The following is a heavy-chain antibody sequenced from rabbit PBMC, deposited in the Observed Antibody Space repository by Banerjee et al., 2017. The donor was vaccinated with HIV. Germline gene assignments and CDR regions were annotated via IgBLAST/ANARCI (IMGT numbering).Heavy chain of an antibody. V-gene: IGHV1S40*01. D-gene: IGHD6-1*01. CDR1: GFSFSSSFY. J-gene: IGHJ4*01. Sequence: QSLEESGGDLVQPGASLTLTCTVSGFSFSSSFYMCWVRQAPGKGLEWIVCLDSGNGNTWYASWAKGRFTISKTSSTTVTLQMTSLTVADTATYFCARDVEGTAYYFNLWGQGTLVTVS. CDR3: ARDVEGTAYYFNL. CDR2: LDSGNGNT.